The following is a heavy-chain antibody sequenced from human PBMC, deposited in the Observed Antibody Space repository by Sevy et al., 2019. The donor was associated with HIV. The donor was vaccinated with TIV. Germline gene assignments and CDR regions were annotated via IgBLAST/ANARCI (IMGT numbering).Heavy chain of an antibody. CDR3: ARSHLAFCGGDCFSPYYFDS. CDR2: IYSSGST. D-gene: IGHD2-21*01. J-gene: IGHJ4*02. CDR1: GGSISSYY. V-gene: IGHV4-59*01. Sequence: SETLSLTCSVSGGSISSYYWNWIRQPPGKGLERIGYIYSSGSTNYNPSLKSRVTISVDMSKNQFSLKLSSVTAADKAVYYCARSHLAFCGGDCFSPYYFDSWGQGTLVTVSS.